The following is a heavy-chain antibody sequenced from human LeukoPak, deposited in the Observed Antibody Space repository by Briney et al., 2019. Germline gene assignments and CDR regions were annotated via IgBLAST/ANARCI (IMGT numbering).Heavy chain of an antibody. D-gene: IGHD6-13*01. CDR2: TYYRSKWYN. J-gene: IGHJ4*02. CDR1: GDSVSSNSAA. CDR3: ARGYSSSQQGFDY. Sequence: SQTLSLTCAISGDSVSSNSAAWNCIRQSPSRGLEWLGRTYYRSKWYNDYAVSVKSRITINPDTSKNQFSLQLNSVTPEDTAVYYCARGYSSSQQGFDYWGQGTLVTVSS. V-gene: IGHV6-1*01.